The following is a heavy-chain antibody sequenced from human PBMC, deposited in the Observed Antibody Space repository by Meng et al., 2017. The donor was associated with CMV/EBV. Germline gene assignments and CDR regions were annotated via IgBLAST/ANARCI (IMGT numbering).Heavy chain of an antibody. CDR3: ARGSWVYSDDDETTGLDY. Sequence: SETLSLTCAPYGGSFSGHYWSLIRQPPGKGLEWIGEINHSGSTNYNPSLKSRVTISVDASKNQFSLKLTSVTAADTAAYYCARGSWVYSDDDETTGLDYWGPGTLVTVSS. CDR2: INHSGST. D-gene: IGHD5-12*01. CDR1: GGSFSGHY. V-gene: IGHV4-34*01. J-gene: IGHJ4*02.